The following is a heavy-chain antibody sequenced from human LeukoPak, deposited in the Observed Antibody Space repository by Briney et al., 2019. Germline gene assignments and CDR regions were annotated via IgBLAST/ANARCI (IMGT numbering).Heavy chain of an antibody. CDR3: AKDHHYYDSSGHPY. J-gene: IGHJ4*02. V-gene: IGHV3-30*18. Sequence: GGSLRLSCAASGFTFSSYGMHWVRQAPGKGLEWVAVISYDGSNKYYADSVKGRFTISRDNSKNTLYLQMNSLRAEDTAVYYCAKDHHYYDSSGHPYWGQGTLVTVSS. CDR1: GFTFSSYG. D-gene: IGHD3-22*01. CDR2: ISYDGSNK.